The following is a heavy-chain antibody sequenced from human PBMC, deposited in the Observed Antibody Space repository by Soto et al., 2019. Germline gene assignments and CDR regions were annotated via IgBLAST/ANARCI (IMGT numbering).Heavy chain of an antibody. CDR2: IYYSGST. J-gene: IGHJ6*02. Sequence: LSLTCTVSGGSISSSSYYWGWIRQPPGKGLEWIGSIYYSGSTYYNPSLKSRVTISVDTSKNQFSLKLSSVTAADTAVYYCAGVWGYSYGSHCYYYYGMDVWGQGTTVTVSS. CDR3: AGVWGYSYGSHCYYYYGMDV. D-gene: IGHD5-18*01. CDR1: GGSISSSSYY. V-gene: IGHV4-39*01.